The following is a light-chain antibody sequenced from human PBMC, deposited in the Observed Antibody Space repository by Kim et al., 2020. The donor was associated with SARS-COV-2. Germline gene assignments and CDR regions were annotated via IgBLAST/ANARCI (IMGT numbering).Light chain of an antibody. Sequence: QTAKVSGPGTRHDVGNQGAAWLHQHPDHPPKLLSYRNNSRPSGISERLSASRSGNKAFLTITELQPEDEADYFCSAWDTSLSAWVFGGGTQLTVL. CDR2: RNN. J-gene: IGLJ3*02. V-gene: IGLV10-54*01. CDR1: RHDVGNQG. CDR3: SAWDTSLSAWV.